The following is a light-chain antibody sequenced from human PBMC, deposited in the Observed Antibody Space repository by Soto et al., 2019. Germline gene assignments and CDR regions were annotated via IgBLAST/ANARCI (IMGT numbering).Light chain of an antibody. J-gene: IGKJ5*01. CDR1: QLVNSNY. Sequence: EIVLTQSPATLSLSPGERATLYCGASQLVNSNYVAWYQQKAGLAPRLLIYDASTRATGIPDRFSGSGSETDFTLTISRLEPEDFAVYYCQQYGTSPAITFGQGTRLEIK. V-gene: IGKV3D-20*01. CDR3: QQYGTSPAIT. CDR2: DAS.